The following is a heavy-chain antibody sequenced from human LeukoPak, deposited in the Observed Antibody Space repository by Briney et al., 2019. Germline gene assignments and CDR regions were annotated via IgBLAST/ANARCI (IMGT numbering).Heavy chain of an antibody. Sequence: ASVKVSCKASGYSFSTYYMHWVRQAPGQGLEWMGVLNPSAGTTTYAQKFLGRVTMTRDMSTSTVYMERRSLRSEDTAVDYCAGTLDYYYYMDVWGKGTTVTVSS. CDR3: AGTLDYYYYMDV. CDR1: GYSFSTYY. J-gene: IGHJ6*03. CDR2: LNPSAGTT. V-gene: IGHV1-46*01.